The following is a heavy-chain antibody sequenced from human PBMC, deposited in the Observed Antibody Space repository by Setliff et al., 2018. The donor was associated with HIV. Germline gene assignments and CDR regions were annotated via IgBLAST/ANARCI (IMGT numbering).Heavy chain of an antibody. CDR3: ARRASKASLDY. Sequence: GESLKISCKGSGYTFTSYWIGWVRQMPGKGLEWMGIIYPGDSDTRYSPSFQGRVTISADKSISTAYPQWSSLQASDTAMYYCARRASKASLDYWGQGTRVTVS. J-gene: IGHJ4*02. CDR1: GYTFTSYW. CDR2: IYPGDSDT. V-gene: IGHV5-51*01.